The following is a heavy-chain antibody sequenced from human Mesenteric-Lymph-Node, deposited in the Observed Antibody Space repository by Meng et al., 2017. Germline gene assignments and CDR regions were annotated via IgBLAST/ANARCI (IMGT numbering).Heavy chain of an antibody. CDR3: TTEQQLAYNYFDP. CDR1: GLIVTNAW. J-gene: IGHJ5*02. Sequence: GGSLRLSCAASGLIVTNAWVSWVRQAPGKGPEWVGRIKGKTDRGATDYAAPVQGRFTLSRDDSKNTVYLQMNSLQTEDTAVYYCTTEQQLAYNYFDPWGQGTLVTVSS. CDR2: IKGKTDRGAT. D-gene: IGHD6-13*01. V-gene: IGHV3-15*01.